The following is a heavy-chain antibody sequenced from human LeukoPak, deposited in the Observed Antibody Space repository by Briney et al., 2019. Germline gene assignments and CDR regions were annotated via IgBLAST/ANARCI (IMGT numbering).Heavy chain of an antibody. CDR1: GGFRSYG. Sequence: ASVKVSCKASGGFRSYGVSWMRQAPGQGLEWMGWINPNSGSTNYAQKFQGRVTMTRDTSISTAYMELSRLRSDDTAVYYCATFSSSWSDFQHWGQGTLVTVSS. J-gene: IGHJ1*01. CDR3: ATFSSSWSDFQH. V-gene: IGHV1-2*02. CDR2: INPNSGST. D-gene: IGHD6-13*01.